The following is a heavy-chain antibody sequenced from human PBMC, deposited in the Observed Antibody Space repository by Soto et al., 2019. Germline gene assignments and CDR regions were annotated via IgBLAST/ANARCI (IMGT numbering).Heavy chain of an antibody. CDR2: ISSSGSTI. D-gene: IGHD3-3*01. J-gene: IGHJ4*02. CDR1: GFTFSDYY. Sequence: GGSLRLSCAAAGFTFSDYYMRWIRQAPGKGLEWVSYISSSGSTIYYADSVKGRFTISRDNAKNSLYLQMKSLRAEDTAVYYCARIKSGITIFGVVIPPLDYWGQGNLVTVSS. CDR3: ARIKSGITIFGVVIPPLDY. V-gene: IGHV3-11*01.